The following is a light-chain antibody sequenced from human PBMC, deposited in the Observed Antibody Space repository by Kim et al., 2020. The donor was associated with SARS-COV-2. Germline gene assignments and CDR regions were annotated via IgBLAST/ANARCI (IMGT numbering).Light chain of an antibody. CDR1: QSISNW. Sequence: ASIGDRVTITGRASQSISNWLAWYQQKPGKAPKLLIYNSSTLQSGVPSRFSASGSDTEFSLTIGSLQPDDFGTYYCQQYNTYPWTFGQGTKVDIK. J-gene: IGKJ1*01. V-gene: IGKV1-5*03. CDR2: NSS. CDR3: QQYNTYPWT.